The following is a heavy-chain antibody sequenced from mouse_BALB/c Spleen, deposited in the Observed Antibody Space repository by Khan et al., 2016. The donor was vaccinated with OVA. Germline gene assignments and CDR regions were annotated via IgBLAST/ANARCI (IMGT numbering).Heavy chain of an antibody. CDR2: IDPANGNT. J-gene: IGHJ3*01. CDR1: GFNMKDTY. CDR3: ARDYWDVFAY. Sequence: VQLKQSGADLVEPGAAVRLSCTASGFNMKDTYMHWVKQRPEQGLEWIGRIDPANGNTKYDPKFQGKATITADTSSNTAYLQLSSLTSEDTAVYYCARDYWDVFAYWGQGTLVTVSA. V-gene: IGHV14-3*02. D-gene: IGHD4-1*01.